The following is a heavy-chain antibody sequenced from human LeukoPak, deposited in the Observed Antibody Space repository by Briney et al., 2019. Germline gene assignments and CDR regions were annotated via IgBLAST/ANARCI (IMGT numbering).Heavy chain of an antibody. D-gene: IGHD1-7*01. J-gene: IGHJ4*02. Sequence: SETLSLTCTVSGGSISSGSYYWSWIRQPAGKGLEWIGRIYTSGSTNYNPSLKSRVTISVDTSKNQFSLKLSSVTAADTAVYYCAREGITGTTGWGQGTLVTVSS. CDR1: GGSISSGSYY. CDR2: IYTSGST. V-gene: IGHV4-61*02. CDR3: AREGITGTTG.